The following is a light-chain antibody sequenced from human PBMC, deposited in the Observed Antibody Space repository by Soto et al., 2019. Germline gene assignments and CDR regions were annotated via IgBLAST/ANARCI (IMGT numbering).Light chain of an antibody. CDR1: QAINGY. Sequence: DIQMTQSPPSLSASVGDTVTITCRASQAINGYLAWYQQKPGEVPKLLIYHASTLQPGVPSRFCGGGSGADFTHPISSRQPEYVANCFCQNYKSGLFVFGPGSKVNIK. V-gene: IGKV1-27*01. CDR3: QNYKSGLFV. J-gene: IGKJ3*01. CDR2: HAS.